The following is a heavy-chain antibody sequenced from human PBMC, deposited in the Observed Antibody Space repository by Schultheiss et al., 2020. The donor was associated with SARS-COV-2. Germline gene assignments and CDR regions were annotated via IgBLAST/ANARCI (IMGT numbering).Heavy chain of an antibody. D-gene: IGHD5-18*01. V-gene: IGHV4-59*08. J-gene: IGHJ4*02. CDR3: ARGPVEGIQLWY. Sequence: SETLSLTCTVSGGSISSYYWSWIRQPPGKGLEWIGYIYYSGSTYYNPSLKSRVTISVDTSKNQFSLKLSSVTAADTAVYYCARGPVEGIQLWYWGQGTLVTVSS. CDR2: IYYSGST. CDR1: GGSISSYY.